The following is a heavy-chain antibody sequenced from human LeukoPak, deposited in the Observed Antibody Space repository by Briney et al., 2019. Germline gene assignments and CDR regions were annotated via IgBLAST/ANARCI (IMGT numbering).Heavy chain of an antibody. V-gene: IGHV4-39*07. CDR2: IYYSGST. Sequence: SETLSLTCTVSGGSISSSSYYWGWIRQPPGKGLEWIGSIYYSGSTNYNPSLKSRVTMSVDTSKNQFSLKLSSVTAADTAVYYCARGYGDYLEYFQHWGQGTLVTVSS. CDR1: GGSISSSSYY. J-gene: IGHJ1*01. CDR3: ARGYGDYLEYFQH. D-gene: IGHD4-17*01.